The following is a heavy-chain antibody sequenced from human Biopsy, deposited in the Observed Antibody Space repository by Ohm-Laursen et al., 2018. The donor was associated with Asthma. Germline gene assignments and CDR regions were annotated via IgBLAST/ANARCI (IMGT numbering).Heavy chain of an antibody. CDR1: GFKFDEYT. Sequence: SLRLSCSAYGFKFDEYTMHWVRQAPGKGLEWVSGISWNSATIGYADSVEGRFTISRDNAKNSVFLHMDSLRPEDTAFYYCAKVRSDWVITESFDYWGRGVLVTVSS. CDR3: AKVRSDWVITESFDY. D-gene: IGHD3-22*01. J-gene: IGHJ4*02. V-gene: IGHV3-9*01. CDR2: ISWNSATI.